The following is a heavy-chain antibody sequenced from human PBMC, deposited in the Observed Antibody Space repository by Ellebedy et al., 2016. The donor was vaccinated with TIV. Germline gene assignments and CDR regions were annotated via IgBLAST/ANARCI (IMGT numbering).Heavy chain of an antibody. CDR2: SISG. CDR1: GFNLDANS. CDR3: VQVPRPRQQLRGGGTH. V-gene: IGHV3-21*01. J-gene: IGHJ4*02. D-gene: IGHD6-13*01. Sequence: GESLKISCAGSGFNLDANSLHWVRQAPGRGLEWVASSISGYYADSVKGRFTISSDNAKNSLFLQMNSLRVDDTAVYYCVQVPRPRQQLRGGGTHWGQGTLVTVSS.